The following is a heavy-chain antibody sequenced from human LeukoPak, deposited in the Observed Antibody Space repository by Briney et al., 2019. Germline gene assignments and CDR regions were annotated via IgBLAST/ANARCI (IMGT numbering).Heavy chain of an antibody. D-gene: IGHD3-9*01. CDR3: AREMDYDILTGPFDY. V-gene: IGHV3-74*01. CDR2: INSDGSST. Sequence: GGSLRLSCAASGFTFSSYWMHWVRQAPGKGLGWVSRINSDGSSTSYADSVKGRFTISRDNAKNTLYLQMNSLRAEDTAVYYCAREMDYDILTGPFDYWGQGTLVTVSS. J-gene: IGHJ4*02. CDR1: GFTFSSYW.